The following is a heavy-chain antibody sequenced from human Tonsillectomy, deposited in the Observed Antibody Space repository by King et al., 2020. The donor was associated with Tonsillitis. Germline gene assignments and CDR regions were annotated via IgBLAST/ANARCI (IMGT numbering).Heavy chain of an antibody. CDR1: GGSISSTSHY. CDR3: ARLSSSGFYGLIEF. D-gene: IGHD6-19*01. CDR2: IYYVGNT. J-gene: IGHJ4*02. Sequence: QLQESGPGLVKPSETLSLTCTVSGGSISSTSHYWGWIRQPPGKGLEWIASIYYVGNTYYNPSLKSRVTISVDTSTNQFSLKVTCVTAADTAVYYCARLSSSGFYGLIEFWGQGTLVTVSS. V-gene: IGHV4-39*01.